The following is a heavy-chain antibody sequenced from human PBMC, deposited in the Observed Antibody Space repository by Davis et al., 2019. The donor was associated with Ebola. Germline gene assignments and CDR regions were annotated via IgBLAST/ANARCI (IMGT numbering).Heavy chain of an antibody. J-gene: IGHJ6*02. Sequence: GESLKISCAASGFTVSSNYMSWVRQAPGKGLEWVSVIYSGGSTYYADSVKGRFTISRDNSKNTLYLQMNSLRAEDTAVYYCARGHMQLWYYYYYGMDVWGQGTTVTVSS. CDR3: ARGHMQLWYYYYYGMDV. V-gene: IGHV3-66*01. CDR2: IYSGGST. D-gene: IGHD5-18*01. CDR1: GFTVSSNY.